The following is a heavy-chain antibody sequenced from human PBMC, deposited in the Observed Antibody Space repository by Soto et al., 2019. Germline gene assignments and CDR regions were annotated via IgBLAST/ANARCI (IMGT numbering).Heavy chain of an antibody. V-gene: IGHV4-4*07. J-gene: IGHJ6*02. Sequence: SETLSLTCTATGGSISTYDWCWIRQSAGKGLEWLGRIHTSGNTNYNSSLKSRLSMSVDTSKNQFSLKLSSVTAADKAVYYCARGGIRGGLDVWGQGTTVTVS. CDR1: GGSISTYD. CDR2: IHTSGNT. CDR3: ARGGIRGGLDV. D-gene: IGHD2-15*01.